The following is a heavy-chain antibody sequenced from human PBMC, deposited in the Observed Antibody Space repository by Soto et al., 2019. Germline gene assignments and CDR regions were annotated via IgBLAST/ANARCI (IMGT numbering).Heavy chain of an antibody. Sequence: SQTLSLTCAISGDSVSSNSAAWNWIRQSPSRGLEWLGRTYYRSKWYNDYAVSVKSRITINPDTSKNQFSLQLNSVTPEDTAVYYCARWAYYYDSSGYYSKYYYYGMDVWGQGTTVTVSS. CDR3: ARWAYYYDSSGYYSKYYYYGMDV. J-gene: IGHJ6*02. D-gene: IGHD3-22*01. CDR1: GDSVSSNSAA. V-gene: IGHV6-1*01. CDR2: TYYRSKWYN.